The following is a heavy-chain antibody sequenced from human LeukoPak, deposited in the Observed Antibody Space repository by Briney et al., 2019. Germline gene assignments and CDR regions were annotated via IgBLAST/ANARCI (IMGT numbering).Heavy chain of an antibody. CDR2: ISGSGGST. CDR1: GFTFSSYA. D-gene: IGHD6-13*01. CDR3: PRGFIQDRSTDY. Sequence: GGSLRLSCAASGFTFSSYAMSWVRQAPGKGLEWVSAISGSGGSTYYADSVKGRFTISRDNSKNTLYLQMNSLRAEDTAVYYCPRGFIQDRSTDYWGQGTLVTVSS. J-gene: IGHJ4*03. V-gene: IGHV3-23*01.